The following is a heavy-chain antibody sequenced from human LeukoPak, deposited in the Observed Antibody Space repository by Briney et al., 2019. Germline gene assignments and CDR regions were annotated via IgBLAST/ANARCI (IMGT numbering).Heavy chain of an antibody. CDR2: ISWNSGSI. Sequence: GGSLRLSCAASGFTFDDYAMHWVRQAPGKGLEWVSGISWNSGSIGYADSVKGRFTISRDNAKNSLYLQMNSLRAEDTALYYCAKDNVAVLGYYYMDVWGKGTTVTISS. CDR1: GFTFDDYA. V-gene: IGHV3-9*01. D-gene: IGHD2-2*01. J-gene: IGHJ6*03. CDR3: AKDNVAVLGYYYMDV.